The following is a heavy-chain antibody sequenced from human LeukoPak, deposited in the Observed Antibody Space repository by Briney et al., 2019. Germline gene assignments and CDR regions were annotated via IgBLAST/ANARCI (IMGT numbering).Heavy chain of an antibody. D-gene: IGHD3-22*01. CDR1: GGSISSTSYY. CDR2: IYYSGST. J-gene: IGHJ4*02. Sequence: SETLSLTCTVSGGSISSTSYYWGWLRQPPGKGLDWIGSIYYSGSTYYNPSLKSRVPISVDTSKNQFSLKLSSVTAADTAVYYCASYDSTTFDCWGQGTLVTVSS. CDR3: ASYDSTTFDC. V-gene: IGHV4-39*01.